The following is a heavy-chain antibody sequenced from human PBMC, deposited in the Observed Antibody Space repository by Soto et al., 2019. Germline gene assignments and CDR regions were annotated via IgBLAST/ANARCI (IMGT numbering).Heavy chain of an antibody. Sequence: QVQLQQWGAGLLKPSETLSLTCAVYGGSFSGYYWSWIRQPPGKGLEWIGEINHSGSTNYNPYLKSRVTISVDTSKNQFSLKLSSVTAADTAVYYCASSEYYYDSSGYYALSWGQGTLVTVSS. CDR2: INHSGST. CDR1: GGSFSGYY. CDR3: ASSEYYYDSSGYYALS. D-gene: IGHD3-22*01. J-gene: IGHJ5*02. V-gene: IGHV4-34*01.